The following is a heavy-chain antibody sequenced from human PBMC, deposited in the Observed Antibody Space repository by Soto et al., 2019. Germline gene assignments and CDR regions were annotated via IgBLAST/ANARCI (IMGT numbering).Heavy chain of an antibody. CDR2: IYSGGNT. J-gene: IGHJ4*02. V-gene: IGHV3-53*04. Sequence: GGSLRLSCAASEFTVSINYINWVRQAPGKGLEWVSVIYSGGNTYYADSVKGRFTISRHNSKNTLYLQMNSLRAEDTAIYYCAKDGYGSSGYYYLDYWGQGTPVTVSS. D-gene: IGHD3-22*01. CDR1: EFTVSINY. CDR3: AKDGYGSSGYYYLDY.